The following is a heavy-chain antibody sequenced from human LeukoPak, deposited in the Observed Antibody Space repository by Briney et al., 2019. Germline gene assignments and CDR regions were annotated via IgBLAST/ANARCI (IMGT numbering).Heavy chain of an antibody. D-gene: IGHD6-13*01. J-gene: IGHJ4*02. V-gene: IGHV3-23*01. CDR3: AKATSSSWYQSPDY. Sequence: PGGSLRLSCAASALTFSSYAMIWVRQAPGKGLEWVSGISGSGGTTHYADSVKGRFTISRDNPKNTLYLQMNSLRAEDTALYYCAKATSSSWYQSPDYWGQGTLVTVSS. CDR1: ALTFSSYA. CDR2: ISGSGGTT.